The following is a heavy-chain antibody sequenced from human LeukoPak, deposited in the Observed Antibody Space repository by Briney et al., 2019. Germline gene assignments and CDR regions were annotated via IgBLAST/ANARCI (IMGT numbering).Heavy chain of an antibody. J-gene: IGHJ4*02. CDR1: GFTFSSYS. CDR2: ISSSSSYI. Sequence: GGSLRLSCAASGFTFSSYSMNWVRQAPGKGLEWVSPISSSSSYIYYADSVKGRFTISRDNAKNSLYLQMNSLRAEDTALYYCARALAVADAYYFDYWGQGTLVTVSS. CDR3: ARALAVADAYYFDY. D-gene: IGHD6-19*01. V-gene: IGHV3-21*04.